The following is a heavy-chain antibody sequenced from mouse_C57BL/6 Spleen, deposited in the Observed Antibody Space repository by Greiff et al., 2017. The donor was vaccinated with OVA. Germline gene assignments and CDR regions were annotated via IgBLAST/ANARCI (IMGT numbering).Heavy chain of an antibody. D-gene: IGHD1-1*01. Sequence: DVKLVESGGGLVQPGGSLSLSCAASGFTFTDYYMSWVRQPPGKALEWLGFIRNKANGYTTEYSASVKGRFTISRDNSQSILYLQMNALRAEDSATYYCARSLTVEEAWFAYWGQGTLVTVSA. CDR3: ARSLTVEEAWFAY. CDR1: GFTFTDYY. V-gene: IGHV7-3*01. CDR2: IRNKANGYTT. J-gene: IGHJ3*01.